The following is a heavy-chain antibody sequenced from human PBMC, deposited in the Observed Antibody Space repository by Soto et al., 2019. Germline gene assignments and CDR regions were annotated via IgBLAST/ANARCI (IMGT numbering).Heavy chain of an antibody. V-gene: IGHV4-59*01. J-gene: IGHJ4*02. Sequence: SETLSLTCTVSGGSISSYYGSWIRQPPGKGLEWIGYIYYSGSTNYNPSLKSRVTISVDTSKNQFSLKLTSVTAADTAVYYCASGNGPIAAAGTADYWGQGTLVTVSS. CDR3: ASGNGPIAAAGTADY. D-gene: IGHD6-13*01. CDR1: GGSISSYY. CDR2: IYYSGST.